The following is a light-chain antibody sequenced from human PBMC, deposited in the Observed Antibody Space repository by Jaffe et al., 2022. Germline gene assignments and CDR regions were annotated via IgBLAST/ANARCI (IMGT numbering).Light chain of an antibody. Sequence: QSVVTQPPSASGTPGQRVTISCSGSSSNIGSNYVYWYQQLPRTAPKLLIQRNNQRPSGVPADRFSGSKSGTSASLAISGLRSEDEADYYCAAWDDSLSGWVFGGGTKVTVL. J-gene: IGLJ3*02. CDR3: AAWDDSLSGWV. V-gene: IGLV1-47*01. CDR1: SSNIGSNY. CDR2: RNN.